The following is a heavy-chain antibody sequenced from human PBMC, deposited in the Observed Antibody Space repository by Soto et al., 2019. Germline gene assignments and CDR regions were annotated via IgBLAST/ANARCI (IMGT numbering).Heavy chain of an antibody. D-gene: IGHD6-19*01. CDR1: GYTFTDYY. J-gene: IGHJ6*02. CDR3: ARDQSPSSGWPGMDV. CDR2: INPNSGGT. V-gene: IGHV1-2*02. Sequence: ASVKVSCKASGYTFTDYYMHWLRQSAGQGLEWMGWINPNSGGTNYAQKFQGRVTMTRDTSISTAYMELNRLRSDDTAVYYCARDQSPSSGWPGMDVWGQGTTVTVS.